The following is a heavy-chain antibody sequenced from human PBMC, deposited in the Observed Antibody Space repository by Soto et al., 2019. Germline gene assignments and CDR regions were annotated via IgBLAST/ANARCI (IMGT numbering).Heavy chain of an antibody. Sequence: QVQLQESGPGLVKPSQTLSLTCTVSGGSISSGGYYWSWIRQHPGKGLEWIGYIYYSGSTYYNPSLKSRVTISVDTSKSQFSLKLSSVTAADTAVYYCVLYYGSGSRIPGRWGQGTLVTVSS. CDR3: VLYYGSGSRIPGR. D-gene: IGHD3-10*01. J-gene: IGHJ4*02. CDR2: IYYSGST. CDR1: GGSISSGGYY. V-gene: IGHV4-31*03.